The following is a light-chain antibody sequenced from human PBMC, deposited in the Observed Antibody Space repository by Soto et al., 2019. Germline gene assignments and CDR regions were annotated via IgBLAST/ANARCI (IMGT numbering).Light chain of an antibody. Sequence: AIQMTQSPSSLSASVGDRVTITCRASQGIGTELGWYQQRPGKAPRLLIYGTSNLQYGVPPRFSGSGSYTDLNHIISIRQPEYFANYYCLQDFSYPRTFGQGTKVEIK. J-gene: IGKJ1*01. V-gene: IGKV1-6*01. CDR3: LQDFSYPRT. CDR1: QGIGTE. CDR2: GTS.